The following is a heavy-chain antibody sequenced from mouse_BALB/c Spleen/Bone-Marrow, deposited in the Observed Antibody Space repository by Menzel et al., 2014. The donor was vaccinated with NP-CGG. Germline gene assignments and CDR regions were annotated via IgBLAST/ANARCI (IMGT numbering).Heavy chain of an antibody. CDR1: GFPLTDYG. CDR3: ARLNWVYAMDY. CDR2: IWGGGST. D-gene: IGHD4-1*02. Sequence: VQLQQSGPGLVAPSQSLSITCTVSGFPLTDYGVTWIRQPPGKGLEWLGIIWGGGSTFYNSSLRSRLNVSKDNSKSQVFLKMNSLQADDTAMYYCARLNWVYAMDYWGQGASVTVSS. J-gene: IGHJ4*01. V-gene: IGHV2-6-5*01.